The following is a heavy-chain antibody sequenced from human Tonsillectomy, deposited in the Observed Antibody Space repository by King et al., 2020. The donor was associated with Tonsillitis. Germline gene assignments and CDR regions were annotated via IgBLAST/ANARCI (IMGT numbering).Heavy chain of an antibody. J-gene: IGHJ4*02. CDR1: GGSISSNSYY. CDR2: THYTGST. V-gene: IGHV4-39*01. CDR3: ARLLWFGEWN. D-gene: IGHD3-10*01. Sequence: QLQESGPGLVKPSETLSLTCTVSGGSISSNSYYWGWIRQPPGKGMEWIGSTHYTGSTYYTPSLKSRVTISVDTSKNQLSLKLSSVTAADTAVYYCARLLWFGEWNWGQGSLVTVSS.